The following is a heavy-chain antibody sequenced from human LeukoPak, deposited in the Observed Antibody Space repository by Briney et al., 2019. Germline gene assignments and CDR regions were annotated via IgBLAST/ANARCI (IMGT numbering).Heavy chain of an antibody. Sequence: SSETVSCKPSGGTVSSYAISWVRQAPAQELEWMEGIIPTFGTANYAQKFQGIVTISADKSTSTAYMELSSLRSEDTGVYYCARDPGFPYGDLSTKWYTWFDPWGQGTLVTVSS. J-gene: IGHJ5*02. V-gene: IGHV1-69*06. CDR3: ARDPGFPYGDLSTKWYTWFDP. CDR2: IIPTFGTA. D-gene: IGHD4-17*01. CDR1: GGTVSSYA.